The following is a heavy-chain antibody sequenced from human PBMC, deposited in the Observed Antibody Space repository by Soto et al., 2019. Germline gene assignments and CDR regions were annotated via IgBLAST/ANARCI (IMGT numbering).Heavy chain of an antibody. Sequence: AETLSLTCTVSVDSISSYYWSWMRQPAGKGLEWIGRIYTSGSTNYNPSLKSRVTMSVDTSKNQFSLKLSSVTAADTAVYYCARDYDSSGSDAFDIWGQGTMVTVSS. CDR2: IYTSGST. J-gene: IGHJ3*02. D-gene: IGHD3-22*01. V-gene: IGHV4-4*07. CDR3: ARDYDSSGSDAFDI. CDR1: VDSISSYY.